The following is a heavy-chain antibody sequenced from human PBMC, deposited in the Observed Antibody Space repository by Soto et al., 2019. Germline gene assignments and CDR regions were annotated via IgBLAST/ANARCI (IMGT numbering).Heavy chain of an antibody. CDR2: IVVGSGNT. J-gene: IGHJ6*02. CDR1: GFTFTSSA. V-gene: IGHV1-58*02. D-gene: IGHD3-9*01. Sequence: SVKVSCKASGFTFTSSAMQWVRQARGQRLEWIGWIVVGSGNTNYAQKFQERVTITRDMSTSTAYMELSSLRSEDTAVYYCAADLGYYDILTGPPYYYYGMDVWGQGTTVTVSS. CDR3: AADLGYYDILTGPPYYYYGMDV.